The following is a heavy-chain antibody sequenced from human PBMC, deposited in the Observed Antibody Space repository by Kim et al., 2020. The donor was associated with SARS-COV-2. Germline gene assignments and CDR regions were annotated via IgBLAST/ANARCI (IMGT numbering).Heavy chain of an antibody. V-gene: IGHV4-59*13. D-gene: IGHD2-2*02. CDR1: GGSISSYY. CDR2: IYYSGST. Sequence: SETLSLTCTVSGGSISSYYWSWIRQPPGKGLEWIGYIYYSGSTNYNPSLKSRVTISVDTSKNQFSLKLSSVTAADTAVYYCAGDGYYTLAHFDYWGQGTLVTVSS. J-gene: IGHJ4*02. CDR3: AGDGYYTLAHFDY.